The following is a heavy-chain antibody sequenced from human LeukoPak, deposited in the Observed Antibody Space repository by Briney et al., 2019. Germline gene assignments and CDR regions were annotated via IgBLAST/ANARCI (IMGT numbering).Heavy chain of an antibody. Sequence: GGSLRLSCAASGFTVSSDYMSWVRQAPGKGLEWVSVIYTDGRTFFADFVKGRFTISRDTSKNMLYLQMNSLRVEDTAVYYCARGTPTVSAGYYWGQGTLVTVSS. D-gene: IGHD2-15*01. J-gene: IGHJ4*02. CDR3: ARGTPTVSAGYY. V-gene: IGHV3-53*01. CDR1: GFTVSSDY. CDR2: IYTDGRT.